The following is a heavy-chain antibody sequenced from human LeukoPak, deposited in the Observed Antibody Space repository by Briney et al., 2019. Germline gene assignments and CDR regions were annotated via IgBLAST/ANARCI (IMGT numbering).Heavy chain of an antibody. Sequence: ASVKVSCKASGYTFTSYGISWVRQAPGQGLEWMGWISAYNGNTNYAQKLQGRVTMITDTSTSTAYMELRSLRSDDTAVYYCARGITMVRGVTDKYYFDYWGQGTLVTVSS. CDR2: ISAYNGNT. J-gene: IGHJ4*02. D-gene: IGHD3-10*01. V-gene: IGHV1-18*01. CDR3: ARGITMVRGVTDKYYFDY. CDR1: GYTFTSYG.